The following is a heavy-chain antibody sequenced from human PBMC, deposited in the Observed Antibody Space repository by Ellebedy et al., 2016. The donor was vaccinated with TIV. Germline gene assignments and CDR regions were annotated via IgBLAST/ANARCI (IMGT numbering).Heavy chain of an antibody. Sequence: AASVKVSCKASGYTFRNSGISWVRQAPGQALEWVGWISTYNGNTDSAQKLQGRVTLITETSTSTAYMELRNLTSDDTATYFCARVGTGLDNYYRDGLSDSWGQGTLVTVSS. CDR1: GYTFRNSG. J-gene: IGHJ4*02. V-gene: IGHV1-18*01. CDR2: ISTYNGNT. CDR3: ARVGTGLDNYYRDGLSDS. D-gene: IGHD2-8*02.